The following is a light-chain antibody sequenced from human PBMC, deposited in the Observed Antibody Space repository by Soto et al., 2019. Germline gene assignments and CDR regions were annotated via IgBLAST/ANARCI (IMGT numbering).Light chain of an antibody. J-gene: IGLJ2*01. CDR1: SSDVGSYNL. V-gene: IGLV2-23*01. CDR2: EGS. CDR3: CSYAGSSLVV. Sequence: QSVLTQPASVSGSPGQSITISCTGTSSDVGSYNLVSWYQQHPGKAPKLMIYEGSKRPSGVSNRFSGSKSGNTASLTSTGLQAEDEADYCCCSYAGSSLVVFGGGTKLTVL.